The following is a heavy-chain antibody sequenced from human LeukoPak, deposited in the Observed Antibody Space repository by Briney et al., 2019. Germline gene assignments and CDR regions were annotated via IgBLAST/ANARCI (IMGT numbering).Heavy chain of an antibody. Sequence: ASVKVSCKASGYTFTSYDIIWVRQAPGKGLEWVSAISGSGGSTYYADSVKGRFTISRDNSKNTLYLQMNSLRAEDTAVYYCAKAIAVAADAWDYWGQGTLSPSPQ. J-gene: IGHJ4*02. CDR3: AKAIAVAADAWDY. CDR2: ISGSGGST. CDR1: GYTFTSYD. V-gene: IGHV3-23*01. D-gene: IGHD6-19*01.